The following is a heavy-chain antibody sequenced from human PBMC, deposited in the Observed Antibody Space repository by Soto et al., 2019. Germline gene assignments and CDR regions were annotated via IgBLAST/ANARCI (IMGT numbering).Heavy chain of an antibody. Sequence: EVQLVESGGGLVQPGGSLRLSCTVSGFTFGDYWMTWVRQAPGKGLEWVANMNQDGSEKYYVDSVQGRFAISRDNAKNSLYLQMHSLSAEETAVYYCASQRVSYAMDVWGQGTTVTVSS. J-gene: IGHJ6*02. CDR2: MNQDGSEK. CDR1: GFTFGDYW. D-gene: IGHD1-1*01. CDR3: ASQRVSYAMDV. V-gene: IGHV3-7*05.